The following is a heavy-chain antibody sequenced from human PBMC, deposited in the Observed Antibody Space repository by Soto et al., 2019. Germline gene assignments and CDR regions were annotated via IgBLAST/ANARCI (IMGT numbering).Heavy chain of an antibody. D-gene: IGHD3-10*01. CDR2: INTYNGNT. CDR3: ARDHSFDRSYYYGIDF. Sequence: ASVKVSCKASGYTFTNYGISWVRQAPGQGLEWMGWINTYNGNTNHAQKLQGRVTMTTDTSTSTVYMELRSLRSDDTAVYYCARDHSFDRSYYYGIDFWGQGTTVTV. V-gene: IGHV1-18*01. CDR1: GYTFTNYG. J-gene: IGHJ6*02.